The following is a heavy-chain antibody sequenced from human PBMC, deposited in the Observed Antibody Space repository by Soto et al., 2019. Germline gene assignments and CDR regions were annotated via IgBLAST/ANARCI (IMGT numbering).Heavy chain of an antibody. CDR2: IYYSGST. CDR3: ARRRSHGSGSYYNPHYYYYYYGMDV. Sequence: LSLTCTVSGGSISSSSYYWGWIRQPPGKGLEWIGSIYYSGSTYYNPSLKSRVTISVDTSKNQFSLKLSSVTAADTAVYYCARRRSHGSGSYYNPHYYYYYYGMDVWGQGTTVTVSS. J-gene: IGHJ6*02. V-gene: IGHV4-39*01. CDR1: GGSISSSSYY. D-gene: IGHD3-10*01.